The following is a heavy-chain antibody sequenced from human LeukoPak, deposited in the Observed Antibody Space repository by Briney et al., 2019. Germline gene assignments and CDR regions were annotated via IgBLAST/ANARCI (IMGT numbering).Heavy chain of an antibody. D-gene: IGHD1-26*01. Sequence: SETLSLTCAVYGGSFSGYYWSWIRQPPGKGLEWIGEINHSGSTNYNPSLKSRVTMSVDTSKNQFSLKLSSVTAADTAVYYCAKSGSYYRSFDYWGQGTLVTVSS. V-gene: IGHV4-34*01. CDR1: GGSFSGYY. J-gene: IGHJ4*02. CDR3: AKSGSYYRSFDY. CDR2: INHSGST.